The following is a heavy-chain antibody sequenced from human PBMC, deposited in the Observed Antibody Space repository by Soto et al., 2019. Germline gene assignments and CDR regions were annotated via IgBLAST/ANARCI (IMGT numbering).Heavy chain of an antibody. CDR2: IKSKTDGGTT. CDR3: TSADLIHVNY. D-gene: IGHD2-21*01. Sequence: PWGSLRLSCAAYGFTFSNAWMSWVRQAPGKGLEWVGRIKSKTDGGTTDYAAPVKGRFTLSRDDSKNTLYLQMNSLKTEDTDVYYCTSADLIHVNYWGQGTLVPVSP. J-gene: IGHJ4*02. V-gene: IGHV3-15*01. CDR1: GFTFSNAW.